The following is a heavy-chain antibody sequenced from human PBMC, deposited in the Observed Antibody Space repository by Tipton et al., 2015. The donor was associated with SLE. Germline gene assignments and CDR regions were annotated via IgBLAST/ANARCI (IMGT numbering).Heavy chain of an antibody. CDR3: ARSYYDTSGYYSASYDS. V-gene: IGHV3-48*03. D-gene: IGHD3-22*01. CDR2: ISSRGDTI. Sequence: SLRLSCADAGFTFGHHEMNWVRQAPGKGLEWVSYISSRGDTIYYADSVKGRFTISRDNAKNSLYLQMNSLRAEDTAVYYCARSYYDTSGYYSASYDSWGQGTLVTVSS. CDR1: GFTFGHHE. J-gene: IGHJ4*02.